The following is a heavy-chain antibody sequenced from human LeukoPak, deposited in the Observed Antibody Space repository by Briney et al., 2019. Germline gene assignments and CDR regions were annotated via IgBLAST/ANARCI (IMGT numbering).Heavy chain of an antibody. CDR1: GYNFSSYY. CDR2: LNPSRGTT. V-gene: IGHV1-46*01. Sequence: GASVKLSCKASGYNFSSYYIQWVRQDPGQGLEWMGLLNPSRGTTAYAPKFQGRVTMTRDTSSNTVYMELRGLRSDDTAIYYCARDAPRGIGGSYDLDFWGQGSLVTVSS. CDR3: ARDAPRGIGGSYDLDF. D-gene: IGHD3-16*01. J-gene: IGHJ4*02.